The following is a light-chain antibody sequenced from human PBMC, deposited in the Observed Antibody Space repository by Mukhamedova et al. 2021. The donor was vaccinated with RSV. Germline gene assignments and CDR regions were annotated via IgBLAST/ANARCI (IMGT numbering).Light chain of an antibody. CDR1: SSDVGGYNY. J-gene: IGLJ3*02. V-gene: IGLV2-14*04. CDR3: SSYTSSSTV. Sequence: SITISCTGTSSDVGGYNYVSWYQQHPGKAPKLMIYDVSKRPSGVSNRFSGSKSGNTASLTISGLPAEDEADYYCSSYTSSSTVFG. CDR2: DVS.